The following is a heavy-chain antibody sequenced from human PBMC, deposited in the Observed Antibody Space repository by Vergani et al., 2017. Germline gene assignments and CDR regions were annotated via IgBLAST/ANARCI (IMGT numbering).Heavy chain of an antibody. CDR1: GGSVSSGSYY. J-gene: IGHJ4*02. V-gene: IGHV4-61*10. Sequence: QVQLQESGPGLVKPSETLSLTCAVSGGSVSSGSYYWSWIRQPAGKGLEWIGYIYYSGSTNYNPSLKSRVTISVDTSKNQFSLKLSSVTAADTAVYYCERGGDSSGDFDWGQGTLVTVSS. D-gene: IGHD3-22*01. CDR3: ERGGDSSGDFD. CDR2: IYYSGST.